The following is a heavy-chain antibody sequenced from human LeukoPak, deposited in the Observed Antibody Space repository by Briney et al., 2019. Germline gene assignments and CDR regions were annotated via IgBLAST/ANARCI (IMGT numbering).Heavy chain of an antibody. CDR1: GGSISSYY. D-gene: IGHD4-17*01. CDR2: IYYSGST. CDR3: ARVRASAFDI. V-gene: IGHV4-59*12. Sequence: PSETLSLTCTVSGGSISSYYWSWIRQPPGKGLEWIGYIYYSGSTNYNPSLRSRVTISVDTSKNQFSLKLSSVTAADTAVYYCARVRASAFDIWGQGTMVTVSS. J-gene: IGHJ3*02.